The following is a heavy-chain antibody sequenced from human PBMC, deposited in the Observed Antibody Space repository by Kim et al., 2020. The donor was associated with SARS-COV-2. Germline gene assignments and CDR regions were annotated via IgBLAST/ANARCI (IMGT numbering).Heavy chain of an antibody. CDR1: GFTFNSYW. J-gene: IGHJ4*02. CDR3: ATSRTFDY. V-gene: IGHV3-7*03. CDR2: IKQDGSET. Sequence: GGSLRLSCAASGFTFNSYWMSWVRQAPGKGLEWVANIKQDGSETHYVDSVKGLFTISRDNAKNSVYLQMNSLRAEDTAVYYCATSRTFDYWGQGTLVTVSS.